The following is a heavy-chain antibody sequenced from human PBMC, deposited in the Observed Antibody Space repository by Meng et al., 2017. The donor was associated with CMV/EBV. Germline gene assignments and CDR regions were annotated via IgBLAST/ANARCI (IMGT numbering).Heavy chain of an antibody. D-gene: IGHD3-10*01. J-gene: IGHJ4*02. CDR1: LTFRSYS. CDR3: ARDLGLGSGSYYNTHGY. CDR2: ISSSSSYI. V-gene: IGHV3-21*01. Sequence: LTFRSYSMSWVRQAAGKGLEWVSSISSSSSYIYYADSEKGQCASSRDNAKNSRYLQMNSLRAEDTAVYYCARDLGLGSGSYYNTHGYWGQGTLVTVSS.